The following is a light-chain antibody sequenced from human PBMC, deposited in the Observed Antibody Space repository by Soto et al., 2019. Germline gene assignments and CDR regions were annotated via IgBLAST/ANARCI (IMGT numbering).Light chain of an antibody. CDR3: QQYQSLT. CDR2: GAS. Sequence: IVLTQSPAILALSPGDRATLSCRASQSVSSSYLAWYQHKPGQAPRLLIHGASSRVTGIPDRFSGSGSGTDFNLTTTRLEHEDFAVYYCQQYQSLTFGGGTKVDIK. CDR1: QSVSSSY. J-gene: IGKJ4*01. V-gene: IGKV3-20*01.